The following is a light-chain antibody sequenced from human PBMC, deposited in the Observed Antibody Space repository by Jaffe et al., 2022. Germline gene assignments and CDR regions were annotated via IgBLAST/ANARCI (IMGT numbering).Light chain of an antibody. CDR1: RSDAGSYNL. Sequence: QSALTQPASVSGSPGQSITISCTGSRSDAGSYNLVSWYQQHPGKAPKLLIYEGNKRPSGVSDRFSGSKSGNTASLTISGLQADDESDYYCLSYIGSSTVVFGGGTKLTVL. J-gene: IGLJ2*01. CDR2: EGN. V-gene: IGLV2-23*01. CDR3: LSYIGSSTVV.